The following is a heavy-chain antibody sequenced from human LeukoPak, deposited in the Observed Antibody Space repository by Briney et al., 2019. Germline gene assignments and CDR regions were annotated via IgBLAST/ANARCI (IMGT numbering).Heavy chain of an antibody. Sequence: PSETLSLTCAVSGGSFFGSHWNWIRQSPEKGLEWIGEINHSGRTNYNPSLKSRVTISVDTSKSQFFLKLTSVTAADTAVYYCARDPTMVETLPYYFDFWGQGTLVTVSA. CDR1: GGSFFGSH. J-gene: IGHJ4*02. CDR2: INHSGRT. CDR3: ARDPTMVETLPYYFDF. V-gene: IGHV4-34*01. D-gene: IGHD4-23*01.